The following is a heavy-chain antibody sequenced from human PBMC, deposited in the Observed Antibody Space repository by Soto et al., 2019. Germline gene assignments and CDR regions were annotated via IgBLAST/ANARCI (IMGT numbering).Heavy chain of an antibody. CDR1: GFTFSSYG. CDR2: IWYDGSNK. D-gene: IGHD2-21*01. Sequence: QVQLVESGGGVVQPGRSLRLSCAASGFTFSSYGMHWVRQAPGKGLEWVAVIWYDGSNKYYADSVKGRFTISRDNSKNTLYLQMNSLRAEDTAVYYCAGVDSPSYYYYMDVWGKGTTVTVSS. CDR3: AGVDSPSYYYYMDV. J-gene: IGHJ6*03. V-gene: IGHV3-33*01.